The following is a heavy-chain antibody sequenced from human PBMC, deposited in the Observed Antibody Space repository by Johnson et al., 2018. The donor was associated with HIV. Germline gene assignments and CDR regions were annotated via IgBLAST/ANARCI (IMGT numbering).Heavy chain of an antibody. Sequence: VQLVESGGGVVQPGRSLRLSCAASGFTFSSYAMHWVRQAPGKGLEWVAVISYDGSNKYYADSVKGRFTISRDNSKNTLYLQMNSLRAEDTAVYYCARDRDFESARHAFDIWGQGTMVTVSS. V-gene: IGHV3-30-3*01. J-gene: IGHJ3*02. CDR1: GFTFSSYA. CDR3: ARDRDFESARHAFDI. CDR2: ISYDGSNK.